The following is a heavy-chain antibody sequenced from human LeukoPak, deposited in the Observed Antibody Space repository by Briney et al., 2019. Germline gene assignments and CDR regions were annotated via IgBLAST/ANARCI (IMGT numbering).Heavy chain of an antibody. V-gene: IGHV3-66*02. J-gene: IGHJ3*02. D-gene: IGHD5-24*01. CDR3: ARDGLQDDYDAFDI. CDR2: IYRGGST. CDR1: GITVSSNY. Sequence: GGSLRLSCAASGITVSSNYMSWVRKAPGKGLEWVSVIYRGGSTYYADSVKGRFTISRDNSKNTLYLQMNSLRAEDTAVYYCARDGLQDDYDAFDIWGQGTMVTVSS.